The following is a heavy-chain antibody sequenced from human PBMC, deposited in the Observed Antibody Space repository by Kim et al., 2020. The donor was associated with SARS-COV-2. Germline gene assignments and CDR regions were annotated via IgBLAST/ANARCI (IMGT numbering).Heavy chain of an antibody. J-gene: IGHJ4*01. Sequence: GGSLRLSCAASGFTFSSYGMHWVRQAPGKGLEWVAVIWYDGSNKYYADSVKGRFTISRDNSKNTLYLQMNSLRAEDTAVYNFPRGFLYWVIMGGGLAYWG. D-gene: IGHD3-3*01. CDR3: PRGFLYWVIMGGGLAY. CDR2: IWYDGSNK. CDR1: GFTFSSYG. V-gene: IGHV3-33*01.